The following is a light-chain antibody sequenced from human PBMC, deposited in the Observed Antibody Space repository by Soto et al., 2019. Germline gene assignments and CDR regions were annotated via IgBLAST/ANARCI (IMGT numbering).Light chain of an antibody. CDR1: QTISSY. Sequence: ISMTQPPYTLSASVVERVTIXEQSSQTISSYLKWYQQKPGKAPKLLIYAASSLQSGVPSRFSGSGSGTDFTLTISSLQPEDFATYSCQQSFTTPWTFGQGTKV. J-gene: IGKJ1*01. V-gene: IGKV1-39*01. CDR2: AAS. CDR3: QQSFTTPWT.